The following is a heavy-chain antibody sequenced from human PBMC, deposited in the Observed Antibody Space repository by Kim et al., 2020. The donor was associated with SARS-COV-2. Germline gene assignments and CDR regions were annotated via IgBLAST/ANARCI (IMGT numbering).Heavy chain of an antibody. CDR1: GFIFSDYY. J-gene: IGHJ6*02. V-gene: IGHV3-7*03. Sequence: GGSLRLSCAASGFIFSDYYMSWVRQAPGKGLEWVANINKDGSVQFYVDSVKGRWNISRDNAKRSFYLQMNNLRVDDTAIYYCARGGYGLDVWGQGTTVTVSS. CDR2: INKDGSVQ. CDR3: ARGGYGLDV.